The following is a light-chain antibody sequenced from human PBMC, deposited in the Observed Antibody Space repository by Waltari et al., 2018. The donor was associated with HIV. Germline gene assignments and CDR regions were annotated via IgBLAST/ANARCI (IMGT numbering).Light chain of an antibody. CDR1: TNDVGNYNL. CDR2: EIT. V-gene: IGLV2-23*02. J-gene: IGLJ2*01. Sequence: QSALTQPASVSGSPGQSITISCIGITNDVGNYNLVSWYQQHPGKAPKLIIYEITKRPSGVSNRFSGSKSGNTASLTISGLQADDEDDYYCCSYANAGRTFGGGTKLTVL. CDR3: CSYANAGRT.